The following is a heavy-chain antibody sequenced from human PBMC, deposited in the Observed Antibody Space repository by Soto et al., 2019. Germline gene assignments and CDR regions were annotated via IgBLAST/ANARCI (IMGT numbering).Heavy chain of an antibody. CDR1: GFTFNTYA. CDR3: ARESYSNPSALFYYYMDV. CDR2: ISGAGDSS. Sequence: GGSLRLSCAASGFTFNTYAMSWVRQTPGKGLEWVSAISGAGDSSYYADSVKGRFTISRDNSKNTLYLQMHSPRAEDTAMYFCARESYSNPSALFYYYMDVWGKGATVTVSS. J-gene: IGHJ6*03. D-gene: IGHD6-13*01. V-gene: IGHV3-23*01.